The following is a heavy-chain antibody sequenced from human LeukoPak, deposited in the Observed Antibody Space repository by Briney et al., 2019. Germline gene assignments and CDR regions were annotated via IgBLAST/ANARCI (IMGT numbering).Heavy chain of an antibody. Sequence: SETLSLTCTVSGGSISSYYWSWIRQPPGKGLEWIGYIYYSGSTNYNPSLKSRVTISVDTSKNQFSLKLSSVTAADTAVYYCARHGSIPMVRGVIITPNWFDPWGQGTLVTVSS. CDR3: ARHGSIPMVRGVIITPNWFDP. J-gene: IGHJ5*02. CDR1: GGSISSYY. V-gene: IGHV4-59*08. D-gene: IGHD3-10*01. CDR2: IYYSGST.